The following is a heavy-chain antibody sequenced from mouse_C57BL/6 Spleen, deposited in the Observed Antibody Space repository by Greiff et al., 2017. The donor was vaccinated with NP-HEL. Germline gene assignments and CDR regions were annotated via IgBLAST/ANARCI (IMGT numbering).Heavy chain of an antibody. CDR3: ARWGTTVVADWYFDV. J-gene: IGHJ1*03. V-gene: IGHV1-69*01. Sequence: QVQLQQPGAELVMPGASVKLSCKASGYTFTSYWMHWVKQRPGQGLEWIGEIDPSDSYTNYNQKFKGKSTLTVDKSSSTAYMQLSSLTSEDSAVYYCARWGTTVVADWYFDVWGTGTTVTVSS. CDR2: IDPSDSYT. D-gene: IGHD1-1*01. CDR1: GYTFTSYW.